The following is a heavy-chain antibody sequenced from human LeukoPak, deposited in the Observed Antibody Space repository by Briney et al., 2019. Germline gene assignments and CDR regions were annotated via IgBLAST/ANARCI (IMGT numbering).Heavy chain of an antibody. Sequence: GGSLRLSGAASGFTFDNYAMNWVRQVPGKGLEWISLISWNSGTIGYADSVKGRFTISRDNANNFLYLQMNSLRAEDTALYYCARAYKDRSLAGKKEFFQHWGQGTLVTVSS. J-gene: IGHJ1*01. CDR3: ARAYKDRSLAGKKEFFQH. CDR1: GFTFDNYA. V-gene: IGHV3-9*01. D-gene: IGHD6-19*01. CDR2: ISWNSGTI.